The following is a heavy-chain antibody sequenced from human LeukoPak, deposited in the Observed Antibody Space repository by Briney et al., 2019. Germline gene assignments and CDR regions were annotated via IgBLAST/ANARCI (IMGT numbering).Heavy chain of an antibody. CDR1: GFTFGSYG. Sequence: GGSLRLSCAASGFTFGSYGMHWVRQAPGKGLEWVAFISSDASNHYYADSVKGQSTISRDNSKNTLYLQMNSLRVEDTAVYYCAKGISPIVVVTATEYWGQGTLVTVSS. CDR2: ISSDASNH. D-gene: IGHD2-21*02. J-gene: IGHJ4*02. CDR3: AKGISPIVVVTATEY. V-gene: IGHV3-30*18.